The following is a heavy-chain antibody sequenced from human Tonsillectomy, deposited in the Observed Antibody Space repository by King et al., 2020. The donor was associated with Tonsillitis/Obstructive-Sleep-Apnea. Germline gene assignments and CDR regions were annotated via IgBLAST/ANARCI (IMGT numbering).Heavy chain of an antibody. J-gene: IGHJ4*02. V-gene: IGHV4-39*01. CDR2: VYYSGST. Sequence: QLQESGPGLVKPSETLSLTCTVSGGSISSSNYYWGWIRQPPGRGLEWIGSVYYSGSTYYNPSLKSRVTISVDTSTNQFSLKLRSVTAADTAVYYCATLRESNYDFWSGYYPLFDYWCQGSLITVPS. D-gene: IGHD3-3*01. CDR1: GGSISSSNYY. CDR3: ATLRESNYDFWSGYYPLFDY.